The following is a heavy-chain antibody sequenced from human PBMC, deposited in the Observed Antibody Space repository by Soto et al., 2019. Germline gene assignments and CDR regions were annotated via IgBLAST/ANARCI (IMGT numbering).Heavy chain of an antibody. Sequence: AVGSLRLSCAASGFTFSSYEMNWVRQAPGKGLEWVSYISSSGSTIYYADSVKGRFTISRDNAKNSLYLQMNGLRAEDTAVYYCARDGGIGTYYYDSSGSLAFDIWGQGTMVTVSS. V-gene: IGHV3-48*03. CDR2: ISSSGSTI. CDR3: ARDGGIGTYYYDSSGSLAFDI. D-gene: IGHD3-22*01. CDR1: GFTFSSYE. J-gene: IGHJ3*02.